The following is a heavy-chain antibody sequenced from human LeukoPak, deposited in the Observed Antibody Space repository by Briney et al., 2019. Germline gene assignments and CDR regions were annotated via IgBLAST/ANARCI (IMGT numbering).Heavy chain of an antibody. CDR1: GGTFSSYA. CDR2: TIPIFGTA. V-gene: IGHV1-69*06. D-gene: IGHD3-10*01. Sequence: ASVKVSCKASGGTFSSYAISWVRQAPGRGLEWMGGTIPIFGTANYAQKFQGRVTITADKSTSTAYMELSSLRSEDTAVYYCASDHYYGSGSRGLEVDYWGQGTLVTVSS. J-gene: IGHJ4*02. CDR3: ASDHYYGSGSRGLEVDY.